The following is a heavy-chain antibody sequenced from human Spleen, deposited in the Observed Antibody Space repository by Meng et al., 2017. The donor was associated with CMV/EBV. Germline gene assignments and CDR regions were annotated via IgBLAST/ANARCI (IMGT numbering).Heavy chain of an antibody. J-gene: IGHJ5*02. Sequence: QVHLQQVGAGLLKPSETLSLTCAVYGGSFSGYYWSWIRQPPGKGLEWIGEINHSGSTNYNPSLKSRVTISVDTSKNQFSLKLSSVTAADTAVYYCARATEYQLLRTTRRNWFDPWGQGTLVTVSS. CDR1: GGSFSGYY. CDR2: INHSGST. CDR3: ARATEYQLLRTTRRNWFDP. D-gene: IGHD2-2*01. V-gene: IGHV4-34*01.